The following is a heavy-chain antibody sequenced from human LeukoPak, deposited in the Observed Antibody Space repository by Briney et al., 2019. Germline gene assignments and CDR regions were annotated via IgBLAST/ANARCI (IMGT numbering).Heavy chain of an antibody. Sequence: SETLSLTCTVSGGSISSYYWSWIRQPPGKGLEWIGYIYYSGSTNYNPSLTSRVTISVDTSKNQFSLKLSSVTAADTAVYYCARGGVTPDYGDLRAYYYYYMDVWGKETTVTVSS. CDR3: ARGGVTPDYGDLRAYYYYYMDV. CDR2: IYYSGST. D-gene: IGHD4-17*01. V-gene: IGHV4-59*01. J-gene: IGHJ6*03. CDR1: GGSISSYY.